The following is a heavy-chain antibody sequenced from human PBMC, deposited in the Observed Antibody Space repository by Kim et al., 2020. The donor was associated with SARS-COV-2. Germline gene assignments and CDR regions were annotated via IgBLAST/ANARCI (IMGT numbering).Heavy chain of an antibody. CDR2: IYYSGST. CDR1: GGSVSSGSYY. CDR3: ARDRVYYDSSGGMDA. V-gene: IGHV4-61*01. D-gene: IGHD3-22*01. Sequence: SETLSLTCTVSGGSVSSGSYYWSWIRQPPGKGLEWIGYIYYSGSTNYNPSLKSRVTISVDTAKNQFSLKLSSVTAADTAVYYCARDRVYYDSSGGMDAWGQGTLVSVSS. J-gene: IGHJ5*02.